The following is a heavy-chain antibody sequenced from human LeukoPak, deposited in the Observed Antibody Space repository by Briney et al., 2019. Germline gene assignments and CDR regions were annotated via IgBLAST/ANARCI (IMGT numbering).Heavy chain of an antibody. CDR1: GDSINSYH. D-gene: IGHD3-22*01. Sequence: SETLSLTCTVSGDSINSYHWSWIRQSAGKGLQWIGRVHISGSTKHNPSLRSRVAISMDKSKNQFSLKLNSVTAADTAVYYCARDDSSRDGSGGYHDWGQGTLVTVPS. J-gene: IGHJ4*02. CDR2: VHISGST. V-gene: IGHV4-4*07. CDR3: ARDDSSRDGSGGYHD.